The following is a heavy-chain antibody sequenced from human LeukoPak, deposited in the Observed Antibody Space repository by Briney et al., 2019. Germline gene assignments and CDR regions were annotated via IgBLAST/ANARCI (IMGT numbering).Heavy chain of an antibody. CDR2: INHSGST. Sequence: PSETLSLTCAVYGGSFSGYYWSGIRQPPGKGLEWIGEINHSGSTNYNPSLKSRVTISVDTSKNQFSLKLSSVTAADTAVYYCARVGVTFDYWGQGTLVTVSS. J-gene: IGHJ4*02. D-gene: IGHD3-10*01. CDR1: GGSFSGYY. CDR3: ARVGVTFDY. V-gene: IGHV4-34*01.